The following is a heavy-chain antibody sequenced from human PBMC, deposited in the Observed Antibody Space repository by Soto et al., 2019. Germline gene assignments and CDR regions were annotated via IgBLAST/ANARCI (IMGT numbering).Heavy chain of an antibody. Sequence: PVGSLRLSCAASGFNFINYGMHWVRQAPGKGLEWVAVISYDGSNKYYADSVKGRFTISRDNSKNTLYLQMNSLRAEDTAVYYCATASSSGYWGQGTLVTVSS. CDR2: ISYDGSNK. D-gene: IGHD6-13*01. J-gene: IGHJ4*02. CDR1: GFNFINYG. CDR3: ATASSSGY. V-gene: IGHV3-30*03.